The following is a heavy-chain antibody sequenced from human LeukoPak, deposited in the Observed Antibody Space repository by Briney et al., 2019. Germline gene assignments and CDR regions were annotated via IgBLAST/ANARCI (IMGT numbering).Heavy chain of an antibody. D-gene: IGHD6-13*01. J-gene: IGHJ6*03. CDR1: GGSFSGYF. Sequence: SETLSLTCAVCGGSFSGYFWSWIRQPPGKGVEGMGEINHSGSTNYNPFLKSRVTISVDTSKNQFSLKLSSVTVADTAVYYRARETPAAPNYYYMDVWGKGTTVTVSS. V-gene: IGHV4-34*01. CDR2: INHSGST. CDR3: ARETPAAPNYYYMDV.